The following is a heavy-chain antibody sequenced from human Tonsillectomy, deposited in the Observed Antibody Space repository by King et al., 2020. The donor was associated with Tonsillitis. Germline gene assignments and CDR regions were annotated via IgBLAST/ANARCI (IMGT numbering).Heavy chain of an antibody. V-gene: IGHV3-53*04. D-gene: IGHD1-26*01. Sequence: VQLVESGGGLVQPGGSLRLSCAASGFTFSNNYMSWVRQAPGKGLEWVSGIYNGGSTYYADSVKGRFTISRHNSKNKLYLQMNSRRAEDTAVYYCASGAAYYYYGMDVWGQGTTVTVSS. CDR2: IYNGGST. CDR1: GFTFSNNY. J-gene: IGHJ6*02. CDR3: ASGAAYYYYGMDV.